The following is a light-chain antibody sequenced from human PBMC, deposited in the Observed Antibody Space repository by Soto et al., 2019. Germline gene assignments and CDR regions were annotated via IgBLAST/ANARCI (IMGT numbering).Light chain of an antibody. CDR1: SSDVAYYKF. Sequence: QSVLTQPASVSGSPGQSITISCTGTSSDVAYYKFGSWYQQHPGKAPKLIIYDVAKRPSGVSNRFSGSKSGNTASLTISGLEAEDEADYYCSSYTSNSTIVFGGGTKLTVL. V-gene: IGLV2-14*03. CDR3: SSYTSNSTIV. CDR2: DVA. J-gene: IGLJ2*01.